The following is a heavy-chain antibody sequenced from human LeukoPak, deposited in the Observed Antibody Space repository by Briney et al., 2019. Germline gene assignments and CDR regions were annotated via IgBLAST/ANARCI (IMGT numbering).Heavy chain of an antibody. J-gene: IGHJ4*02. V-gene: IGHV4-30-4*01. CDR3: ARAPHYYGSGSYYLGDY. D-gene: IGHD3-10*01. Sequence: PSETLSLTCTVSGGSISSGGYYWSWIRQPPGKGLEWIGYIYYSGNTYYNPSLKSRVTISVDTSKNQFSLKLSSVTAADTAVYYCARAPHYYGSGSYYLGDYWGQGTLVTVSS. CDR1: GGSISSGGYY. CDR2: IYYSGNT.